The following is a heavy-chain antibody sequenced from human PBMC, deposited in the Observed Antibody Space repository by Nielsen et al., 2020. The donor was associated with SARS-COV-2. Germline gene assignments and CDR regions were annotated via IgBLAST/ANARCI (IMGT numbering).Heavy chain of an antibody. CDR2: ISGAGNYI. CDR3: ARDQVSYYYGSGSFFTYGMDV. D-gene: IGHD3-10*01. V-gene: IGHV3-21*01. J-gene: IGHJ6*02. Sequence: WIRQPPGKGLEWVSSISGAGNYIYYADSVKGRFTISRDNAKSSLYLQMNSLRAEDTAIYYCARDQVSYYYGSGSFFTYGMDVWGQGTTVTVSS.